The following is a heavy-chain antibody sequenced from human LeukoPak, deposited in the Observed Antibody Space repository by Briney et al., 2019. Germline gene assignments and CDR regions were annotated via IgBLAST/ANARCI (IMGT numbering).Heavy chain of an antibody. CDR1: GFTFSSYE. J-gene: IGHJ4*02. CDR2: ISSSGSTI. D-gene: IGHD6-19*01. Sequence: GGSLRLSCAASGFTFSSYEMNWVRQAPGKGLEWVSYISSSGSTIYYADSVKGRFTISRDNAKNSLYLQMNSLRAEDTAVYYCARASRSFGGSSGWLIDYWGQGTLVTVSS. CDR3: ARASRSFGGSSGWLIDY. V-gene: IGHV3-48*03.